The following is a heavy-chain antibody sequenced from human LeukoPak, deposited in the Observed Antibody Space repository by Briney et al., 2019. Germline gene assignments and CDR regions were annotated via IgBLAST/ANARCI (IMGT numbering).Heavy chain of an antibody. J-gene: IGHJ4*02. V-gene: IGHV4-38-2*02. CDR1: GYSISSGYY. Sequence: PSETLSLTCTVPGYSISSGYYWGWIRQPPGKGLEWIGSIYHSGSTYYNPSLKSRVTISVDTSKNQFSLKLSSVTAADTAVYYCARGLPPDYWGQGTLVTVSS. CDR2: IYHSGST. D-gene: IGHD2-21*01. CDR3: ARGLPPDY.